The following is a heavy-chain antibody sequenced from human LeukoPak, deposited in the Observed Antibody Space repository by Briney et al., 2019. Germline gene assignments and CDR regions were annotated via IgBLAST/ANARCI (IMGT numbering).Heavy chain of an antibody. V-gene: IGHV3-20*04. CDR3: ARDFDSGGYSGPFDY. J-gene: IGHJ4*02. D-gene: IGHD1-26*01. CDR2: IIWNGGST. CDR1: GFTLDDYG. Sequence: GGSLRLSCAASGFTLDDYGMSWVRQAPGKGLEWVSGIIWNGGSTVYGDSVKGRFAISRDNAKNSLYLQMNSLIAEDTALYYCARDFDSGGYSGPFDYWGQGTLVTVSS.